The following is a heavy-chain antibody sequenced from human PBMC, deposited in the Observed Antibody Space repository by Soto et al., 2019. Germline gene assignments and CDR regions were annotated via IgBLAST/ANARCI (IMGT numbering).Heavy chain of an antibody. Sequence: EVQLLESGGGLVQPGGSLRLSCAASGFTFSTYTMSWVRQAPGKGLVWVSAVLQTGSRTYYANSVKGCFTISSNNSKNTLYLQMNNQRVEDTAVYYCAKEADSSGYTPSDYWGQGTLVTVSS. D-gene: IGHD3-22*01. V-gene: IGHV3-23*01. J-gene: IGHJ4*02. CDR1: GFTFSTYT. CDR3: AKEADSSGYTPSDY. CDR2: VLQTGSRT.